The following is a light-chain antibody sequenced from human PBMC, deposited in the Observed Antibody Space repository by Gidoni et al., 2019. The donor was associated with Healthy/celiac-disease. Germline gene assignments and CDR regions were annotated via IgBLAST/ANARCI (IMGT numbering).Light chain of an antibody. J-gene: IGKJ2*01. CDR2: DAS. V-gene: IGKV3-11*01. CDR3: QQRSNWPPT. Sequence: ELVFTQSPATLSLSPGERATLPCRARHSVSSHLAWYQQKPGQAPRLHIYDASNSATGIPARFSGSGSGTDVTLTISSLEAEDFAVYYCQQRSNWPPTFXXXTKLEIK. CDR1: HSVSSH.